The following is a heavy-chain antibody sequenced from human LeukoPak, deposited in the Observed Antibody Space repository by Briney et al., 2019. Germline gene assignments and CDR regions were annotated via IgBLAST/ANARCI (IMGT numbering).Heavy chain of an antibody. J-gene: IGHJ5*02. CDR1: GFTFSSYG. CDR2: ISYDGSNK. D-gene: IGHD5-12*01. V-gene: IGHV3-30*18. CDR3: AKKSGGYIGYDYISWFDP. Sequence: GGTLRLSCAASGFTFSSYGMHWVRQAPGKGLEWVAVISYDGSNKYYTDSVRGRFTITRDNSKNTLYLQMNSLRAEDTAVYYYAKKSGGYIGYDYISWFDPWGQGALVTVSS.